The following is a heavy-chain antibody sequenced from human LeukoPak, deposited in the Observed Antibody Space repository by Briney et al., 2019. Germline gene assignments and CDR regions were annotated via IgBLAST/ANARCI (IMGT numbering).Heavy chain of an antibody. CDR3: ANYYATLYYFDY. Sequence: ASVKVSCKVSGYTLTELSMHWVRQAPGEGLEWMGGFDPEDGETIYAQKFQGRVTMTEDTSTDTAYMELSSLRSEDTAVYYCANYYATLYYFDYWGQGTLVTVSS. CDR1: GYTLTELS. V-gene: IGHV1-24*01. D-gene: IGHD3-22*01. CDR2: FDPEDGET. J-gene: IGHJ4*02.